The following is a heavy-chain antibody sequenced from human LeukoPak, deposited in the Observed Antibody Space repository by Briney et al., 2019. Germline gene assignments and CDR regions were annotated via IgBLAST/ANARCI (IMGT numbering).Heavy chain of an antibody. CDR3: ARDWYQPPRGRLGN. V-gene: IGHV3-30*09. D-gene: IGHD1-14*01. CDR1: GLTFSNYA. CDR2: ISYDGSDE. J-gene: IGHJ4*02. Sequence: GGSLRLSCAASGLTFSNYAIHWVRQAPGKGLEWVSVISYDGSDEYYADSVKGRFAISRDNSKNTLYLQMNSLTADDTAVYYCARDWYQPPRGRLGNWGQGTLVTVSS.